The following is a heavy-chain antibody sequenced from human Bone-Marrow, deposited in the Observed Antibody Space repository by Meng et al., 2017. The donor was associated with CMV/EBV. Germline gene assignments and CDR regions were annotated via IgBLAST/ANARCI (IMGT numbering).Heavy chain of an antibody. Sequence: GGSLRLSCVASGFTFSSNEMNWVRQAPGKGLEWVSYISSSGSTIYYADSVKGRFTISRDNAKNSPYLQMNSLRAEDTAVYYCARESYYGGNPSQDLWGQGTLVTVSS. CDR2: ISSSGSTI. CDR1: GFTFSSNE. CDR3: ARESYYGGNPSQDL. J-gene: IGHJ5*02. V-gene: IGHV3-48*03. D-gene: IGHD4-23*01.